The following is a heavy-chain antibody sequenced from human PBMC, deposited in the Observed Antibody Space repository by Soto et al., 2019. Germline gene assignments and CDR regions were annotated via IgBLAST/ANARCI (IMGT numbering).Heavy chain of an antibody. Sequence: QLQLQESGPGLVKPSETLSLTCTVSGGSISSSSYYWGWIRQPPGKGLEWIGSIYYSGSTYYNPSLKSRVTITVDTSKNQFSLKLSSVTAADTAVYYCARHVEMATTSPFDYWGQGTLVTVSS. J-gene: IGHJ4*02. CDR2: IYYSGST. D-gene: IGHD1-1*01. CDR1: GGSISSSSYY. V-gene: IGHV4-39*01. CDR3: ARHVEMATTSPFDY.